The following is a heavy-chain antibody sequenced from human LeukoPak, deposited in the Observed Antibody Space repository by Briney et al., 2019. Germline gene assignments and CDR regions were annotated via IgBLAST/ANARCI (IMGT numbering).Heavy chain of an antibody. CDR2: IRYDRSNQ. CDR3: AKDRLPRWPDAFDI. V-gene: IGHV3-30*02. J-gene: IGHJ3*02. D-gene: IGHD4-23*01. CDR1: GFTFNDFG. Sequence: GGSLRLSCATSGFTFNDFGMHWVRQAPGKGLEWLSFIRYDRSNQFYADSVKGRFTISRDYSKNTVYLQMNSLRPEDTAVYYCAKDRLPRWPDAFDIWGQGTMATVSS.